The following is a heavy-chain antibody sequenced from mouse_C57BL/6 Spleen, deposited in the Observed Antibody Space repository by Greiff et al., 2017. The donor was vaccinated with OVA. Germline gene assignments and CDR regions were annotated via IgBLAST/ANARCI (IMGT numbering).Heavy chain of an antibody. CDR2: IHPNSGST. CDR3: ARRLGLYYFDY. Sequence: VKLQQPGAELVKPGASVKLSCKASGYTFTSYWMHWVKQRPGQGLEWIGMIHPNSGSTNYNEKFKSKATLTVDKSSSTAYMQLSSLTSEDSAVYYCARRLGLYYFDYWGQGTTLTVSS. CDR1: GYTFTSYW. V-gene: IGHV1-64*01. D-gene: IGHD4-1*01. J-gene: IGHJ2*01.